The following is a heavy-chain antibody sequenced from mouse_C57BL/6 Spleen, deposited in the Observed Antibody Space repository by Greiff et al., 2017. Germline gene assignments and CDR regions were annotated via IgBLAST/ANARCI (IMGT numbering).Heavy chain of an antibody. CDR3: ARTTVGRYWYFDV. Sequence: VQLQQSGAELAKPGASVKLSCKASGYTFTSYWMHWVKQRPGQGLEWIGYINPSSGYTKYNQKFKDTATLTADKSSSTAYMQLSSLTNEDSAVYYCARTTVGRYWYFDVWGTGTTVTVSS. CDR2: INPSSGYT. V-gene: IGHV1-7*01. J-gene: IGHJ1*03. CDR1: GYTFTSYW. D-gene: IGHD1-1*01.